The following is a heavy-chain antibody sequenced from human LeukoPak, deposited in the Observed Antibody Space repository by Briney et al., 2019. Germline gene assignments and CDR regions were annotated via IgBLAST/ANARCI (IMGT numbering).Heavy chain of an antibody. V-gene: IGHV4-30-4*08. CDR2: IYYSGST. D-gene: IGHD3-3*01. CDR1: GGSISSGDYY. Sequence: SQTLSLTCTVSGGSISSGDYYWSWIRQPPGKGLEWFGYIYYSGSTYYNPSLKSRVTISVDTSKNQFSLKLSSVTAADTAVYYCARHTIFGVVTLYYFDYWGQGTLVTVSS. J-gene: IGHJ4*02. CDR3: ARHTIFGVVTLYYFDY.